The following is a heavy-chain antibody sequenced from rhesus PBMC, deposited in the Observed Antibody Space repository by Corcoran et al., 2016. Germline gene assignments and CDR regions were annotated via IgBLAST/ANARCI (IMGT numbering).Heavy chain of an antibody. J-gene: IGHJ5-1*01. Sequence: QLQLQESGPGLVKPSETLSVTCAVSGGSISSSYWSWIRQAPGKGLEGIGYFYGSGCCHNFHPSLKDRITLSIDTSKNPPSLELGSGAPRGTGVLFWGSAGDNWKYNLFHVWGPGVLVTVSS. D-gene: IGHD1-26*01. CDR3: GSAGDNWKYNLFHV. CDR1: GGSISSSY. V-gene: IGHV4-169*02. CDR2: FYGSGCCH.